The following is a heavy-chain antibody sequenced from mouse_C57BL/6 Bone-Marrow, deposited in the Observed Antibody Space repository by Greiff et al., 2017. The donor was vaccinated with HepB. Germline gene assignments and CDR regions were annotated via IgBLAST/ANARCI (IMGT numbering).Heavy chain of an antibody. V-gene: IGHV5-17*01. Sequence: EVMLVESGGGLVKPGGSLKLSCAASGFTFSDYGMHWVRPAPEKGLELVAYISSGSSTTYYADTVKGRFTISRDNAKNTLFLQITSLRSEDTAMYYCARALLRGRNYFDYWGQGTALTVSS. J-gene: IGHJ2*01. D-gene: IGHD1-1*01. CDR3: ARALLRGRNYFDY. CDR2: ISSGSSTT. CDR1: GFTFSDYG.